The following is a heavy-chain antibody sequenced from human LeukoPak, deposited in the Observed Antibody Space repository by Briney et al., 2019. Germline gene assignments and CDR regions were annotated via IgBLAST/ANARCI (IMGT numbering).Heavy chain of an antibody. CDR2: IYHSGST. J-gene: IGHJ4*02. Sequence: SQTLSLTCTVSGGSISSGGYYWSWIRQPPGKGLEWIGYIYHSGSTYYNPSLKSRVTISVDRSKNQFSLKLSSVTAADTAVYYCARDRGYCSSTSCYYFDYWGQGTLVTVSS. CDR3: ARDRGYCSSTSCYYFDY. V-gene: IGHV4-30-2*01. D-gene: IGHD2-2*01. CDR1: GGSISSGGYY.